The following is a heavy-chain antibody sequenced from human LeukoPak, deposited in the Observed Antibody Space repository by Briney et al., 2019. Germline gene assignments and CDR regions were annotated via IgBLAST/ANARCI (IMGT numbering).Heavy chain of an antibody. J-gene: IGHJ4*02. V-gene: IGHV3-23*01. CDR1: GFTFSNYG. CDR3: ARICSGGSCLDY. Sequence: GGSLRLSCVASGFTFSNYGMSWVRQAPGKGLEWVSSLSNSGIGVYYADSVKGRFTISRDNSKNTLYLQMNSLRAEDTAVYYCARICSGGSCLDYWGQGTLVTVSS. D-gene: IGHD2-15*01. CDR2: LSNSGIGV.